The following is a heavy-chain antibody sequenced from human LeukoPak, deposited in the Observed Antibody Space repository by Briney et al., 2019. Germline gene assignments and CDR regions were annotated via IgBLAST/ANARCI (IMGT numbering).Heavy chain of an antibody. V-gene: IGHV1-69*05. CDR1: RGTLSPYG. D-gene: IGHD3-16*02. J-gene: IGHJ1*01. CDR3: ARDNFAPSGVKYFQL. Sequence: EASVKVSCEASRGTLSPYGIGWVRQAPGQGLEWMGGIIPKFGSANYAQKFQDRLTLTTDESTSTAYMELSNLRSEDTAVYFCARDNFAPSGVKYFQLWRPGTLVTVSS. CDR2: IIPKFGSA.